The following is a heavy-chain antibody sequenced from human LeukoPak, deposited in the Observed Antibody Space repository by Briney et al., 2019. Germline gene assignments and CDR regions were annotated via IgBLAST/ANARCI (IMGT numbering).Heavy chain of an antibody. D-gene: IGHD3-10*01. Sequence: PGGSLRLSCAAPGFTFSSYAINWVRQAPGKGLEWVSVISGSGGSTYYADSVKGRFTISRDNSKNTLYLQMSSLRAEDTAVYYCVKGGDYYGSGSYGWVDYWGQGTLVTVSS. CDR2: ISGSGGST. J-gene: IGHJ4*02. V-gene: IGHV3-23*01. CDR1: GFTFSSYA. CDR3: VKGGDYYGSGSYGWVDY.